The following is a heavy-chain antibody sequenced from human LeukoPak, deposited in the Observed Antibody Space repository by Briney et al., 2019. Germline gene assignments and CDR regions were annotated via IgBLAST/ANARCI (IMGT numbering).Heavy chain of an antibody. D-gene: IGHD5-12*01. V-gene: IGHV4-59*01. CDR3: ARGFDSKSTYFDY. CDR2: ISYSGST. CDR1: GGSISSYY. Sequence: SETLSLSCTVSGGSISSYYWNWIRQSPGKGLEWIGYISYSGSTNYNPSLKSRVTTSLDTSKNQSSLKVRSVTAADTAVYYCARGFDSKSTYFDYWGQGTLVTVSS. J-gene: IGHJ4*02.